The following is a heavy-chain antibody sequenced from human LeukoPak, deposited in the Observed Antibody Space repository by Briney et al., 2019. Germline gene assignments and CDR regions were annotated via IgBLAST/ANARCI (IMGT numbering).Heavy chain of an antibody. CDR3: ARHRGYYYGSGSSYYYMDV. V-gene: IGHV4-39*01. J-gene: IGHJ6*03. Sequence: GSLRLSCAASGFTFSDYYMSWIRQPPGKGLEWIGSIYYSGSTYYNPSLKSRVTISVDTSKNQFSLKLSSVTAADTAVYYCARHRGYYYGSGSSYYYMDVWGKGTTVTISS. D-gene: IGHD3-10*01. CDR2: IYYSGST. CDR1: GFTFSDYY.